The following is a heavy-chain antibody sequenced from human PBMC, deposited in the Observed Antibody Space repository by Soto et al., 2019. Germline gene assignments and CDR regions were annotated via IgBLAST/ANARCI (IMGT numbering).Heavy chain of an antibody. J-gene: IGHJ6*02. CDR1: GGSISSGDYY. CDR3: ARVGSNYDFWSGYYSYGMDV. CDR2: IYYSGST. D-gene: IGHD3-3*01. Sequence: TSETLSLTCTVSGGSISSGDYYWSWIRQPPGKGLEWIGYIYYSGSTYYNPSLKSRVTISVDTSKNQFSLKLSSVTAADTAVYYCARVGSNYDFWSGYYSYGMDVWGQGTTVTVS. V-gene: IGHV4-30-4*01.